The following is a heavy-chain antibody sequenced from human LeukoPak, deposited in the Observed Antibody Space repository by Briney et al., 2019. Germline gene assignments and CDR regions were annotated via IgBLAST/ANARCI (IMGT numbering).Heavy chain of an antibody. CDR3: ARSSGSGPAYYYGLDV. D-gene: IGHD6-19*01. Sequence: PSETLSLTCTVSGGSVSSGSYYWSWIRQPPGKGLEWIGYIYYSGNINYNPSLKSRVTISVDTSKNQVSLKLSSVTAADTAVYYCARSSGSGPAYYYGLDVWGQGTTVTVFS. V-gene: IGHV4-61*01. CDR2: IYYSGNI. J-gene: IGHJ6*02. CDR1: GGSVSSGSYY.